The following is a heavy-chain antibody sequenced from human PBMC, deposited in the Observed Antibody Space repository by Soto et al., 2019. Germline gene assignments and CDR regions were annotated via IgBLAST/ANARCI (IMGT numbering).Heavy chain of an antibody. V-gene: IGHV1-18*01. D-gene: IGHD3-10*01. Sequence: ASVKVSCKASGYTFTIYGISWVRQAPGQGLEWMGWISAYNGNTNYAQKLQGRVTMTTDTSTSTAYMELRSLRSDDTAVYYCARGSAFTIHGWFDPWGQGTLVTVSS. CDR2: ISAYNGNT. CDR3: ARGSAFTIHGWFDP. CDR1: GYTFTIYG. J-gene: IGHJ5*02.